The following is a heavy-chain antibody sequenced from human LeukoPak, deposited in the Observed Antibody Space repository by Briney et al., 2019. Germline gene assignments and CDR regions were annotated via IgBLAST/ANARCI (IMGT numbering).Heavy chain of an antibody. J-gene: IGHJ4*02. CDR1: GFTFSSYG. Sequence: GGSLRLSCAASGFTFSSYGMHWVRQAPGKGLEWVSSISSSSSYIYYADSVKGRFTISRDNAKNSLYLQMNSLRAEDTAVYYCASEIAVAGTGDYWGQGTLVTVSS. CDR2: ISSSSSYI. CDR3: ASEIAVAGTGDY. V-gene: IGHV3-21*01. D-gene: IGHD6-19*01.